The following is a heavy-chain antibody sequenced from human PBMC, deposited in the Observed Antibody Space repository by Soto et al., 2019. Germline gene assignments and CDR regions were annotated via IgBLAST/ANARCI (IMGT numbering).Heavy chain of an antibody. J-gene: IGHJ4*02. CDR2: ISGSGGST. CDR1: GFTFSSYA. V-gene: IGHV3-23*01. D-gene: IGHD3-3*01. CDR3: AKGSEYDFWSGYFDY. Sequence: GGSLRLSCAASGFTFSSYAMSWVRQAPGKGLEWVSAISGSGGSTYYADSVKGRFTISRDNSKNTLYLQMNSLRAEDTAVYYGAKGSEYDFWSGYFDYWGQGTLVTVSS.